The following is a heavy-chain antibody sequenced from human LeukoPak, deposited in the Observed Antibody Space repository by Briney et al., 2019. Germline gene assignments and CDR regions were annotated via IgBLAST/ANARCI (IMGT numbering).Heavy chain of an antibody. V-gene: IGHV1-2*06. CDR3: ARHHESYKYYGDYLNCFDP. D-gene: IGHD4-17*01. Sequence: ASVKVSCKASGYTFTGYYIHWVRQAPGQGLEWMRRINPNSGGTNYTQKFQGRVTMTRDTSISTAYMELRRLTSDDTAVYYCARHHESYKYYGDYLNCFDPWGQGTLVTVSS. CDR2: INPNSGGT. J-gene: IGHJ5*02. CDR1: GYTFTGYY.